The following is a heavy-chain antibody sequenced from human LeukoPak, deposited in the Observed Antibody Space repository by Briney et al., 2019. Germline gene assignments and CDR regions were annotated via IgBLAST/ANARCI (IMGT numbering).Heavy chain of an antibody. CDR2: IYHSGST. V-gene: IGHV4-30-2*01. Sequence: SQTLSLTCTVSGGSISSGGYYWSWIRQPPGKGLEWIGYIYHSGSTYYNPSLKSRVTISVDRSKNQFSLKLSSVTAADTAVYYCARAGSWKGGSYYYYYMDVWGKGTTVTVSS. CDR3: ARAGSWKGGSYYYYYMDV. D-gene: IGHD6-13*01. CDR1: GGSISSGGYY. J-gene: IGHJ6*03.